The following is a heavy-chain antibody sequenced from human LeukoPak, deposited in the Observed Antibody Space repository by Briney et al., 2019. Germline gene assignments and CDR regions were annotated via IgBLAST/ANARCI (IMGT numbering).Heavy chain of an antibody. D-gene: IGHD6-19*01. CDR1: GGSFSGYY. V-gene: IGHV4-59*01. J-gene: IGHJ4*02. CDR3: ARQAVAPDY. CDR2: IYYSGNT. Sequence: PSETLSLTCAVYGGSFSGYYWSWIRQPPGRGLEWIGHIYYSGNTNYNPSLKGRVTMSLDTSKNQFSLKLSSVTAADTAVYYCARQAVAPDYWGQGILVTVSS.